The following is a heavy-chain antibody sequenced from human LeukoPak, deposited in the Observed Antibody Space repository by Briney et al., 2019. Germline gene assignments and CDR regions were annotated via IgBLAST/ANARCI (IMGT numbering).Heavy chain of an antibody. CDR2: ISGSGGSP. Sequence: GGSLRLSCAASGFTFANYGMSWVRQAPGKGPEWVSAISGSGGSPYYADSVKGRFTISRDNSKNTLYLQMNSLRAEDTAVYYCAKDLRPYLYWGQGTLVTVSS. CDR1: GFTFANYG. J-gene: IGHJ4*02. V-gene: IGHV3-23*01. CDR3: AKDLRPYLY.